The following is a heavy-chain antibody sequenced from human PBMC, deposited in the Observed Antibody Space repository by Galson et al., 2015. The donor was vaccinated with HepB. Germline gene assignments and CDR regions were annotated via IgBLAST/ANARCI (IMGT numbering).Heavy chain of an antibody. CDR2: INPSGGST. Sequence: SVKVSCKASGYTFTGYYMHWVRQAPGQGLEWMGTINPSGGSTTYAQKFQGRVTMTRDTSTSTVYMDLSSLRSEDTAVYYCARLYCGGDCYLDYWGQGTLVTVSS. CDR3: ARLYCGGDCYLDY. D-gene: IGHD2-21*02. V-gene: IGHV1-46*01. CDR1: GYTFTGYY. J-gene: IGHJ4*02.